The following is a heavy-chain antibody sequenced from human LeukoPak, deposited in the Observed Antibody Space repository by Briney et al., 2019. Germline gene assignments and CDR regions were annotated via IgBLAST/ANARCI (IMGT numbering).Heavy chain of an antibody. Sequence: PSETLSLTCAVYGGSFSGYYWSWIRRPPGKGLEWIGEINHSGSTNYNPSLKSRVTISVDTSKNQFSLKLSSVTAADTAVYYCARGLRSYDSSGYHFDYWGQGTLVTVSS. D-gene: IGHD3-22*01. CDR3: ARGLRSYDSSGYHFDY. CDR1: GGSFSGYY. J-gene: IGHJ4*02. CDR2: INHSGST. V-gene: IGHV4-34*01.